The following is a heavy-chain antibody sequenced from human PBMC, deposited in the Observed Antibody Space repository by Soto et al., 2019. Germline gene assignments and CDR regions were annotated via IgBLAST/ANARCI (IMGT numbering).Heavy chain of an antibody. V-gene: IGHV1-18*01. CDR3: ARDRVGGTMHLRPPGDY. J-gene: IGHJ4*02. D-gene: IGHD1-26*01. CDR1: GYAFTSYG. CDR2: ISAYNGNT. Sequence: QVQLEQSGAEVKKPGASVKVSCKASGYAFTSYGISWVRQAPGQGLEGMGWISAYNGNTNYAQKLQGRVTMTTDTSASTAYIELRSLRSDDTAVYYCARDRVGGTMHLRPPGDYWCQGTMDTVSS.